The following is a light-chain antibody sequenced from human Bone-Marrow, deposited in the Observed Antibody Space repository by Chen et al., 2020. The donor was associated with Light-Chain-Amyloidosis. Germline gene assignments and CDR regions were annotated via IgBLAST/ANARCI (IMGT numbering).Light chain of an antibody. J-gene: IGLJ3*02. CDR2: DDS. Sequence: SYVRPQPSSVSVAAGQTATTACGGNNIGSTSVHWYQQTPGQAPLLVVYDDSDRPSGIPERLSGSNSGNTATLTISRVEAGDEADYYCQVWDRSSDRPVFGGGTKLTVL. V-gene: IGLV3-21*02. CDR1: NIGSTS. CDR3: QVWDRSSDRPV.